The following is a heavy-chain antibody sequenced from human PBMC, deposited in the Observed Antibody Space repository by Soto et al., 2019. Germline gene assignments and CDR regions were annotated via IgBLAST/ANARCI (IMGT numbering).Heavy chain of an antibody. CDR2: IHYTGST. V-gene: IGHV4-59*01. D-gene: IGHD3-9*01. CDR3: ARARYYGWCFDL. J-gene: IGHJ4*02. Sequence: SETLSLTCTVSSGSISSYYWSWIRQPPGKGLEWIGYIHYTGSTNSNPSLKGRVTLSIDPSWTQFSLKLRSVTAADTAVYPCARARYYGWCFDLWGLGTPLTVSS. CDR1: SGSISSYY.